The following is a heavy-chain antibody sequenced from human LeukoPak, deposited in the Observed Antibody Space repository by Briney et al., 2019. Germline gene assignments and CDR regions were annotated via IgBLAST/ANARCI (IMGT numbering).Heavy chain of an antibody. CDR1: GFTFSSYA. V-gene: IGHV3-23*01. D-gene: IGHD3-3*01. CDR3: AKGQNYDFWSGFYYMDV. J-gene: IGHJ6*03. CDR2: ISGSGGST. Sequence: GGSLRLSCAASGFTFSSYAMSWVRQAPGNGLEWVSAISGSGGSTYYADSVKGRFTISRDNSKNTLYLQMNSLRAEDTAVYYCAKGQNYDFWSGFYYMDVWGKGTTVTVSS.